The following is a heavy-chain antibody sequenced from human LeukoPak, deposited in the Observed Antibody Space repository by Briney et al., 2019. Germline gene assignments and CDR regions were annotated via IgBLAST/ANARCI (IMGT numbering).Heavy chain of an antibody. CDR1: GFAFSNYA. V-gene: IGHV3-23*01. CDR3: ARDDHDYGDYGWFDP. Sequence: GGSLRLSCVASGFAFSNYAMNWVRQAPGKGLEWISSINENDGGTFYSDSVKGRFTVSRDNSKNTLYLQMNSLRAEDTAVYYCARDDHDYGDYGWFDPWGQGTLVTVSS. J-gene: IGHJ5*02. D-gene: IGHD4-17*01. CDR2: INENDGGT.